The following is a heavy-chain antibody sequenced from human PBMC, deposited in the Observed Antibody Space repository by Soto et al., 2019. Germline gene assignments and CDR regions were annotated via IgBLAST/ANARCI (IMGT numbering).Heavy chain of an antibody. V-gene: IGHV4-31*03. J-gene: IGHJ3*02. CDR2: IYFRGNT. CDR1: GDSISRIDYY. CDR3: AREGGSYDSGGYLIRGALEI. Sequence: QVQLQESGPGLVKPSQTLSLTCSVSGDSISRIDYYWTWIRQHPEKGLEWIGNIYFRGNTYYSPSLESRLTISVDTSKNQFSLKLTSVTAADTAVYYCAREGGSYDSGGYLIRGALEIWGQGTMVTVSS. D-gene: IGHD3-22*01.